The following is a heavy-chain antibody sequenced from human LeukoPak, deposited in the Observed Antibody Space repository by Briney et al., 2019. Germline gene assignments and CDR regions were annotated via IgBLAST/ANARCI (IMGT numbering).Heavy chain of an antibody. CDR2: IYYSGST. Sequence: PSETLSLACAVSGGSISSGGYSWSWIRQPPGKGLEWIGYIYYSGSTYYNPSLKSRVTISVDTSKNQFSLKLSSVTAADTAVYYCARGGGVPDYWGQGTLVTVSS. CDR1: GGSISSGGYS. J-gene: IGHJ4*02. V-gene: IGHV4-30-4*07. D-gene: IGHD2-8*02. CDR3: ARGGGVPDY.